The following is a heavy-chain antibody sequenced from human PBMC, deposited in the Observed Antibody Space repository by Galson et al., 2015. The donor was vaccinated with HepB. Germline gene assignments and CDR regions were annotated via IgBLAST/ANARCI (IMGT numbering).Heavy chain of an antibody. V-gene: IGHV4-34*01. D-gene: IGHD2-15*01. CDR3: AREGYPNRDAFDI. J-gene: IGHJ3*02. CDR1: GGSFSGYY. Sequence: ETLSLTCAVYGGSFSGYYWSWIRQPPGKGLEWIGEINHSGSTNYDPSLQSRVTISIDTSKNQFSMRLSSVTAADTAVYYCAREGYPNRDAFDIWGQGTMVTVSS. CDR2: INHSGST.